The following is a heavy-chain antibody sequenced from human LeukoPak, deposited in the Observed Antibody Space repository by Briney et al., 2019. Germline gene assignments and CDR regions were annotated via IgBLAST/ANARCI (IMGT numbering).Heavy chain of an antibody. V-gene: IGHV3-23*01. CDR1: GFTFSNAW. CDR2: ISGSGGST. Sequence: GGSLRLSCAASGFTFSNAWMNWVRQAPGKGLEWVSAISGSGGSTYYADSVKGRFTISRDNSKNTLYLQMNSLRAEDTAVYYCAKDLTPGNYYDSSGYCEYWGQGTLVTVSS. J-gene: IGHJ4*02. CDR3: AKDLTPGNYYDSSGYCEY. D-gene: IGHD3-22*01.